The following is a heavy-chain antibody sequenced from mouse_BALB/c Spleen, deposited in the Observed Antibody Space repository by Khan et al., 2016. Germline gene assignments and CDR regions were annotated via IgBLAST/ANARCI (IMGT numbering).Heavy chain of an antibody. CDR1: GFTFSSYT. CDR2: ISNGGGST. CDR3: ARHKTGDYFDY. D-gene: IGHD4-1*01. J-gene: IGHJ2*01. Sequence: EVELVESGGGLVQPGGSLKLSCAASGFTFSSYTMSWVRQTPEKRLEWVAYISNGGGSTYYPDTVKGRFTISRDNAKNTLYLQMSSLKSEDTAMYYCARHKTGDYFDYWGQGTTLTVSS. V-gene: IGHV5-12-2*01.